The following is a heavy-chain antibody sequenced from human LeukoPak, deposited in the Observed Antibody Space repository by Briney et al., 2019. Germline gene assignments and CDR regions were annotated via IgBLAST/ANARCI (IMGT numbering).Heavy chain of an antibody. V-gene: IGHV3-53*01. CDR1: GFTVSSNS. CDR3: AKVPLIAAPKHFDY. CDR2: IYSGGNT. Sequence: GGSLRLSCTVSGFTVSSNSMSWVRQAPGKGLEWVSFIYSGGNTHYSDSVKGRFTISRDNSKNTLYLQMNRLRAEDTAVYYCAKVPLIAAPKHFDYWGQGTLVTVSS. J-gene: IGHJ4*02. D-gene: IGHD6-13*01.